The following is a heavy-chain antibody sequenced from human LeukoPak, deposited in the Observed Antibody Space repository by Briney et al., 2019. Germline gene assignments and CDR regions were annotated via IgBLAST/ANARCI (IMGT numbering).Heavy chain of an antibody. D-gene: IGHD4-17*01. CDR1: GFTFSSYW. J-gene: IGHJ4*02. CDR3: ARAPYGRPPDY. CDR2: ISYDGSNK. Sequence: GGSLRLSCAASGFTFSSYWMSWVRQAPGKGLEWVAVISYDGSNKYYADSVKGRFTISRDNSKNTLYLQMNSLRAEDTAVYYCARAPYGRPPDYWGQGTLVTVSS. V-gene: IGHV3-30*03.